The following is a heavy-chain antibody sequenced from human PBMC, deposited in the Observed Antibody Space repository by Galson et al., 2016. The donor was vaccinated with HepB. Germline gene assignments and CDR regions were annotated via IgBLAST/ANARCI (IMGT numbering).Heavy chain of an antibody. Sequence: TLSLTCTVSGGSITSSGYSWSWLRQPPGMGLEWIGYIDPSGNSYYNPALKCRPTIPVDRSRNQFSLKLSSVTAADPDQYYCARLNWHDQIFLDSWGHGTLVIVSS. J-gene: IGHJ5*01. CDR3: ARLNWHDQIFLDS. V-gene: IGHV4-30-2*01. D-gene: IGHD1-1*01. CDR2: IDPSGNS. CDR1: GGSITSSGYS.